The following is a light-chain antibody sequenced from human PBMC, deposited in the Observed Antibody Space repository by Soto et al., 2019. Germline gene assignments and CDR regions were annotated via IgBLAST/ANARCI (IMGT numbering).Light chain of an antibody. J-gene: IGKJ2*01. Sequence: EIVLTQSPGTLSLSPGERATLSCRASQSVSSSYLAWYQQKPGQAPRLLIYGASSRPTGIPDRFTGSGSGTEFTLTISRLEPEDFAVYYCQLYGSSPPYTFAQGTKLEIK. CDR3: QLYGSSPPYT. V-gene: IGKV3-20*01. CDR2: GAS. CDR1: QSVSSSY.